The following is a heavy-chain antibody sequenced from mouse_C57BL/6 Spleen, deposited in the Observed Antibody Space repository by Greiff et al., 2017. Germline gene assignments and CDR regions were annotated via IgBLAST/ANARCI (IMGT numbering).Heavy chain of an antibody. CDR2: FHPYNDDT. CDR3: ARGNGYDVEDYAMDY. J-gene: IGHJ4*01. D-gene: IGHD2-2*01. CDR1: GYTFTTYP. V-gene: IGHV1-47*01. Sequence: VKLMESGAELVKPGASVKMSCKASGYTFTTYPIEWMKQTHGKSLEWIGNFHPYNDDTKYNEKFKGKATLTVEKSSSTVYLELSRLTSDDSAVYYCARGNGYDVEDYAMDYWGQGTSVTVSS.